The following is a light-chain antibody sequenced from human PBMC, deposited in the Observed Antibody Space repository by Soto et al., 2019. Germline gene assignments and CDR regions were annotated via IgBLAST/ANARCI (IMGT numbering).Light chain of an antibody. CDR2: DAS. CDR1: QGISSG. J-gene: IGKJ5*01. CDR3: QQFSNYPT. Sequence: AIQLTQSPSSLSASVGDRVTIACRASQGISSGLAWYQQKPGKAPKLLIYDASNLKTEVPSRFSGSGSGTDFPLTISSLQPEDFATYYCQQFSNYPTFGQGTRLEIK. V-gene: IGKV1D-13*01.